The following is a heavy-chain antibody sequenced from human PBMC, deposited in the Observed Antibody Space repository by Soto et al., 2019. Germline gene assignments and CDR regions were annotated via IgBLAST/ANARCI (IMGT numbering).Heavy chain of an antibody. CDR3: ASDSHCDGGNCPMGGFDM. V-gene: IGHV5-51*01. Sequence: GESLKISCKGSGYSFTSYWIGWVRQMPGKGLEWMGIIYPGNSNTMYSPSFQGQVTISADTALSTTYLQWDTLKPSDTAIYFCASDSHCDGGNCPMGGFDMWGQGTTVTVSS. D-gene: IGHD2-15*01. J-gene: IGHJ3*02. CDR1: GYSFTSYW. CDR2: IYPGNSNT.